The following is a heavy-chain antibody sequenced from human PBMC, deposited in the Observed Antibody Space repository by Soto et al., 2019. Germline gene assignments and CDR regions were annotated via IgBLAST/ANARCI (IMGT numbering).Heavy chain of an antibody. J-gene: IGHJ4*02. CDR1: GASISNTNW. D-gene: IGHD6-13*01. Sequence: QVQLQESGPGLVEPSGTLSLTCAVSGASISNTNWWSWVRQPPGKGLEWIGEIYHSGTTNCDPSLKSRVTISADKSKNQFSLKLSSVTAADTAVYYCAIPGAGDFDYWGQGTLVTVSS. CDR3: AIPGAGDFDY. V-gene: IGHV4-4*02. CDR2: IYHSGTT.